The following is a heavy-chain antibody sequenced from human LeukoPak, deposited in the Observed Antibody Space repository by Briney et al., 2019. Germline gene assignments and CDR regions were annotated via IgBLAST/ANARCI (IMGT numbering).Heavy chain of an antibody. CDR1: GYTFTSYD. Sequence: ASVKVSCKASGYTFTSYDINWVRQATGQGLEWMGWMNPNSGNTGYAQKFQGRVTMTRNTSISTAYMELSSLRSEDTAVYYCARCSSGWYYIPYYYYGMDVWGQGTTVTVSS. V-gene: IGHV1-8*01. J-gene: IGHJ6*02. D-gene: IGHD6-19*01. CDR3: ARCSSGWYYIPYYYYGMDV. CDR2: MNPNSGNT.